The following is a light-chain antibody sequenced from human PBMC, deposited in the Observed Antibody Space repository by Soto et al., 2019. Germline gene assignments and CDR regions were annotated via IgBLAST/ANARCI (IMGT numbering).Light chain of an antibody. CDR1: QSISNY. CDR2: DAS. Sequence: EIVLTQSPATLSLSPGERATLSCRASQSISNYLAWYQHKPGQAPRLLIDDASSRATGIPARFSGSGSGTDFTITISSLEPEDFAVYYCQYRTTFGQGTRLEIK. V-gene: IGKV3-11*01. J-gene: IGKJ5*01. CDR3: QYRTT.